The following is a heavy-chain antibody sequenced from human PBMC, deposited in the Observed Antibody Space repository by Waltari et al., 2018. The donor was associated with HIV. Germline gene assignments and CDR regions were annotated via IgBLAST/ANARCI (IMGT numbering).Heavy chain of an antibody. CDR2: IYRTGTT. D-gene: IGHD3-22*01. Sequence: QVRLQESGPGLVKPSETLSLTCSVSGSSISNRYSWGWIRQAPGKGLEWIGSIYRTGTTYYNPSLKSRVSVSLNMSKNQFSLKLSSVTAADTAVYYCARDQDYYDSSGYTCYAFDPWGQGTMVIVSS. J-gene: IGHJ3*01. CDR3: ARDQDYYDSSGYTCYAFDP. V-gene: IGHV4-38-2*02. CDR1: GSSISNRYS.